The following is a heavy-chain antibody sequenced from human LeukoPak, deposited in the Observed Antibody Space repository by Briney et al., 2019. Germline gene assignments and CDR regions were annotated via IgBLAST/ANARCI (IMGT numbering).Heavy chain of an antibody. D-gene: IGHD4-17*01. Sequence: PSETLSLTCTVSGGSISSASYHWSWVRQPAEKGLEWIGRIYTSGSTNCNPSLKSRVTISVDTSKNQFSLKLSSVTAADTAVYYCARQYYGDYLFDYWGQGTLVTVSS. CDR2: IYTSGST. CDR1: GGSISSASYH. J-gene: IGHJ4*02. CDR3: ARQYYGDYLFDY. V-gene: IGHV4-61*02.